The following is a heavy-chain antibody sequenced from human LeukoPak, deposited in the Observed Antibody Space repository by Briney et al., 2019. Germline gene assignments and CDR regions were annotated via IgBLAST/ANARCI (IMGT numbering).Heavy chain of an antibody. CDR1: GGSISSSSYY. Sequence: SETLSLTCTVSGGSISSSSYYWGWIRQPPGKGLEWIGSIYYSGSTYYNPSLKSRVTISVDTSKNQFSLKLSSVTAADTAVYYCARPLGYSASNWFDPWGQGTLVTVSS. V-gene: IGHV4-39*01. D-gene: IGHD2-15*01. CDR2: IYYSGST. J-gene: IGHJ5*02. CDR3: ARPLGYSASNWFDP.